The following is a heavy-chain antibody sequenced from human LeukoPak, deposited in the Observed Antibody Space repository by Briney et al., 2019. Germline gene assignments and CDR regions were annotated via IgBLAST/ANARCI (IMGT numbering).Heavy chain of an antibody. D-gene: IGHD1-1*01. CDR2: IYYSGST. J-gene: IGHJ3*02. CDR1: GGSISSSSYY. V-gene: IGHV4-39*01. Sequence: SETLSLTCTVSGGSISSSSYYWGWIRQPPGKGLEWIGSIYYSGSTYYNPSLKSRVTISVDTSKNQFSLKLSSVTAADTAVYYCARLQLGHAFDIWGQGTMVTVSS. CDR3: ARLQLGHAFDI.